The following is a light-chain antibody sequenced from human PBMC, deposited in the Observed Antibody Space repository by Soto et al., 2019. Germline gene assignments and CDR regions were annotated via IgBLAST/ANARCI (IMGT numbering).Light chain of an antibody. V-gene: IGKV3-15*01. CDR3: QQYHDWPPIT. CDR1: QSISNN. CDR2: GAS. J-gene: IGKJ5*01. Sequence: MVMTQSPATRSGSRVGVGTPTFRASQSISNNLAWFQQKPGQGPRLLIFGASTRATGIADRFSGSGSGADFTLTINSLQSEDSAVFYCQQYHDWPPITFGQGTRLE.